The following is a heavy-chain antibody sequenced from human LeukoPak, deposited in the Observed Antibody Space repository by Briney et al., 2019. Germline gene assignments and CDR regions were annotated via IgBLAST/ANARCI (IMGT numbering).Heavy chain of an antibody. CDR1: GFTVSNNY. CDR3: ARHRDGYSLGFFDY. Sequence: GGSLRLSCAASGFTVSNNYMSWVRQAPGKGLEWVSVIYRDDSTYYADSVKGRFTISRDNSKNTLYLQMNSLRAEDTAVYYCARHRDGYSLGFFDYWGQGALVTVSS. D-gene: IGHD5-24*01. V-gene: IGHV3-53*01. J-gene: IGHJ4*02. CDR2: IYRDDST.